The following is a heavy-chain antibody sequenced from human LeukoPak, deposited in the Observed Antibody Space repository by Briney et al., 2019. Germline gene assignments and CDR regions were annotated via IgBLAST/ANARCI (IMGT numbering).Heavy chain of an antibody. D-gene: IGHD1-14*01. J-gene: IGHJ3*02. V-gene: IGHV4-59*08. Sequence: SETLSLTCTVSGGSISSYYWSWIRQPPGKGLEWIGYIYYSGSTNYNPSLKSRVTISVDTSKNQFSLKLSSVTAADTAVYYCARLSTAASRRYRAFDIWGQGTMVTVSS. CDR1: GGSISSYY. CDR3: ARLSTAASRRYRAFDI. CDR2: IYYSGST.